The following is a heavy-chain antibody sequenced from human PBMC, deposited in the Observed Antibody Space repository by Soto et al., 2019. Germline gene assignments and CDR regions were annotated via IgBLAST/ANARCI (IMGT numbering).Heavy chain of an antibody. D-gene: IGHD3-10*01. Sequence: QVQLVESGGGVVQPGRSLRLSCAASGFTFSSYGMHWVRQAPGKGLEWVAVISYDGSNKYYADSVKGRFTISRDNSKNTLYLQMNSLRAEDTAVYYCAKPRGPTRSGMDVWGQGTTVTVSS. CDR2: ISYDGSNK. CDR3: AKPRGPTRSGMDV. J-gene: IGHJ6*02. CDR1: GFTFSSYG. V-gene: IGHV3-30*18.